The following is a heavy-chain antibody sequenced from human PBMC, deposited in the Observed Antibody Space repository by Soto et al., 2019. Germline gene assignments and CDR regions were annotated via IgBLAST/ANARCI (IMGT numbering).Heavy chain of an antibody. V-gene: IGHV1-69*02. J-gene: IGHJ6*03. CDR3: ASDCSSTSCHPYYYYYMDV. Sequence: QVQLVQSGAEVKKPGSSVKVSCKASGGTFSSYTISWVRRAPGQGLEWMGRIIPILGIANYAQKFQGRVTITADKSTSTAYMELSSLRSEDTAVYYCASDCSSTSCHPYYYYYMDVWGKGTTVTVSS. CDR2: IIPILGIA. CDR1: GGTFSSYT. D-gene: IGHD2-2*01.